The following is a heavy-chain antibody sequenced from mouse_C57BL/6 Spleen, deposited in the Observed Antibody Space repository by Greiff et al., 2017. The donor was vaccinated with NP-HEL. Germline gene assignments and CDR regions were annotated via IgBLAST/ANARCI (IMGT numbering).Heavy chain of an antibody. CDR2: IYPGDGDT. V-gene: IGHV1-80*01. Sequence: VKLMESGAELVKPGASVKISCKASGYAFSSYWMNWVKQRPGKGLEWIGQIYPGDGDTNYNGKFKGKATLTADKSSSTAYMQLSSLTSEDSAVYFCARDEERSYFDYWGQGTTLTVSS. CDR3: ARDEERSYFDY. J-gene: IGHJ2*01. CDR1: GYAFSSYW.